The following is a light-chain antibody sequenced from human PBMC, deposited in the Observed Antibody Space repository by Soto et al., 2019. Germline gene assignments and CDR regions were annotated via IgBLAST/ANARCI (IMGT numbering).Light chain of an antibody. CDR3: QHSNAYSRT. V-gene: IGKV1-5*03. Sequence: DIQITQSPSTLSASIGDRVTITCRASQSIDTSLAWYQQKPGKAPKLLIYKASSLQSGVPSRFSGSGSGTEFTLTISSLQPDDFATYYCQHSNAYSRTFGHGTKVDVK. CDR1: QSIDTS. J-gene: IGKJ1*01. CDR2: KAS.